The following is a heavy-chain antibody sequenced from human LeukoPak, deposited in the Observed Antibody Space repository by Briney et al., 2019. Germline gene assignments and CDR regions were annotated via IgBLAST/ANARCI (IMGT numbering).Heavy chain of an antibody. CDR2: IKEDGSET. J-gene: IGHJ4*02. CDR1: GFTFSNYW. V-gene: IGHV3-7*03. D-gene: IGHD3-22*01. Sequence: GGSLRLSCAASGFTFSNYWMSWVRQAPGKGPEWMGNIKEDGSETYYVDSVKGRFTISRDNAQNSLYLHMHSLRVEDTAVYYCAKDLRFGYYDSSGYYAYWGQGTLVTVSS. CDR3: AKDLRFGYYDSSGYYAY.